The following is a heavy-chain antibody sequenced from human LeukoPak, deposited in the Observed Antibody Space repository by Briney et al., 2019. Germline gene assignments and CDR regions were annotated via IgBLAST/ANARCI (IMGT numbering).Heavy chain of an antibody. Sequence: PSETLSLTCTVSGDSISNYFWSWIRQPAGKGLEWIGRIYAGEGAKYNPSLETRVTVSVDTFTNQLSLKLSSVTAADTAVYYCARSLSGYFDYWGQGTLVTVSS. CDR2: IYAGEGA. J-gene: IGHJ4*02. CDR3: ARSLSGYFDY. CDR1: GDSISNYF. V-gene: IGHV4-4*07.